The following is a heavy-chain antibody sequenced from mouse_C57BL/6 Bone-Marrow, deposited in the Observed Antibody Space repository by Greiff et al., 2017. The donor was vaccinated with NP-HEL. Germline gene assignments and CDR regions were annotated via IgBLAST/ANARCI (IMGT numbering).Heavy chain of an antibody. CDR1: GFSFTSYG. CDR3: ATPGTWFAY. CDR2: IWSGGST. V-gene: IGHV2-4*01. Sequence: QVQLQQSGPGLVQPSQSLSITCTASGFSFTSYGVHWVRQPPGKGLEWLGVIWSGGSTDYYADFISRLSTSKENSKTQVFFKMNSLQAYDTAIYYCATPGTWFAYWGQGTLVTVSA. J-gene: IGHJ3*01. D-gene: IGHD4-1*01.